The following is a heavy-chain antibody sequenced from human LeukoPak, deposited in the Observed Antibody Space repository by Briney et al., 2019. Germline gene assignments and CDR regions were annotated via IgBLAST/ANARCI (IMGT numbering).Heavy chain of an antibody. V-gene: IGHV4-34*01. CDR1: GGSFSDYY. CDR2: INHSGSI. CDR3: ARGGYSYGDFDY. Sequence: SETLSLTCTVYGGSFSDYYWSWIRQPPGKGLEWIGEINHSGSINYNPSLKSRVTISVDTSKNQFSLKLSSVTAADTAVYYCARGGYSYGDFDYWGQGTLVTVSS. D-gene: IGHD5-18*01. J-gene: IGHJ4*02.